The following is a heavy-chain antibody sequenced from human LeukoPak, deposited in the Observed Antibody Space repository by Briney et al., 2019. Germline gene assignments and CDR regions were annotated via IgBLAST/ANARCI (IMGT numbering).Heavy chain of an antibody. D-gene: IGHD3-9*01. J-gene: IGHJ4*02. CDR2: IDPDDSDI. CDR3: ARRPTYYDILTGHYLYYFDY. Sequence: GESLKISCKGSGYSFTSYWIGWVRQMPGKGLEWMGIIDPDDSDIRYSPSFQGQVTISADKSISTAYLQWSSPKASDTAMYYCARRPTYYDILTGHYLYYFDYWGQGTLVTVSS. V-gene: IGHV5-51*01. CDR1: GYSFTSYW.